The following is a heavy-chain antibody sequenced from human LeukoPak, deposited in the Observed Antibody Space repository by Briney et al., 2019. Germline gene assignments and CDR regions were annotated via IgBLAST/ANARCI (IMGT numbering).Heavy chain of an antibody. V-gene: IGHV3-66*01. CDR2: IYSGGST. CDR1: GFPFSSYS. Sequence: GGSLRLSCEAAGFPFSSYSLNWVRQAPGKGLEWVSVIYSGGSTYYADSVKGRFTISRDNSKNTLYLQMNTLRVEDTAVYYCTRDLMDYDVSTGLHHYYMDVWGQGTTVTVSS. D-gene: IGHD3-9*01. CDR3: TRDLMDYDVSTGLHHYYMDV. J-gene: IGHJ6*02.